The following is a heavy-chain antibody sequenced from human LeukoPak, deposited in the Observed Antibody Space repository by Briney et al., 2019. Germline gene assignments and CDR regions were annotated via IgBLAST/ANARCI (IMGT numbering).Heavy chain of an antibody. V-gene: IGHV3-23*01. Sequence: GGSLRLSCAASGFTFSSYAMSWVRQAPGKGLEWVSSISGSGGNTYYADSVKGRFTISRDNSKNTLYLQMGSLRAEDMAVYYCASSPGYYYYYMDVWGKGTTVTISS. CDR3: ASSPGYYYYYMDV. CDR1: GFTFSSYA. CDR2: ISGSGGNT. D-gene: IGHD2-15*01. J-gene: IGHJ6*03.